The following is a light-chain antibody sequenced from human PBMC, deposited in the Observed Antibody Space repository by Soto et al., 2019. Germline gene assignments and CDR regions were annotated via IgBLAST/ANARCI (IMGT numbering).Light chain of an antibody. CDR3: TSYTSSTTLDV. CDR1: SSDVGGYNY. J-gene: IGLJ1*01. CDR2: EVS. V-gene: IGLV2-14*01. Sequence: QSVLTQPASVSGSPGQSITISCTGTSSDVGGYNYVSWYQQHPGKAPKLMIYEVSNRPSGVSNRFSGSKSGHTASLTISGLQSEDEAGYFCTSYTSSTTLDVFGTGTKVTVL.